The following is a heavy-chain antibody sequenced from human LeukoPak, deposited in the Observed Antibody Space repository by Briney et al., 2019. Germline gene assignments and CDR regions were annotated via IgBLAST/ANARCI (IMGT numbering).Heavy chain of an antibody. CDR1: GFTFSSYW. D-gene: IGHD4-23*01. CDR2: INSDGSST. Sequence: GGSLRLSCAASGFTFSSYWMHWVRQAPGKGLVWVSRINSDGSSTSYADFVKGRFTISRDNAKNTLYLQMNSLRAEDTAVYYCAKRADYGGNSYDYWGQGTLVTVSS. V-gene: IGHV3-74*01. CDR3: AKRADYGGNSYDY. J-gene: IGHJ4*02.